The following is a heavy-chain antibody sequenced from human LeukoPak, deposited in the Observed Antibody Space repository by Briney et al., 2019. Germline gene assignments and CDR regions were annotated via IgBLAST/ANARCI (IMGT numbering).Heavy chain of an antibody. CDR2: ISAYNGNT. D-gene: IGHD5-24*01. CDR3: ARDGVEMATTALFDY. J-gene: IGHJ4*02. V-gene: IGHV1-18*01. Sequence: ASVKVSCKASGYTFTSYGISWVRQAPGQGLEWMGWISAYNGNTNYAQKLQGRVTMTTDTSTSTAYMELSSLRSEDTAVYYCARDGVEMATTALFDYWGQGTLVTVSS. CDR1: GYTFTSYG.